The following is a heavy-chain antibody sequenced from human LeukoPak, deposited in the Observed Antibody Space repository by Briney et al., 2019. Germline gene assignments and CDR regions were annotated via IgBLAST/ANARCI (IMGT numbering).Heavy chain of an antibody. V-gene: IGHV3-7*03. D-gene: IGHD5-12*01. Sequence: GGSLRLSCAASGFMFSSNWMSWVCLAPGKGLEWVANTKEDGTETYYVDSVKGRFTISRDNAKNSLYLQMNSLRVEDTAVYYCAKEIFSGLLYIDYWGQGTLVTVSS. CDR1: GFMFSSNW. CDR3: AKEIFSGLLYIDY. J-gene: IGHJ4*02. CDR2: TKEDGTET.